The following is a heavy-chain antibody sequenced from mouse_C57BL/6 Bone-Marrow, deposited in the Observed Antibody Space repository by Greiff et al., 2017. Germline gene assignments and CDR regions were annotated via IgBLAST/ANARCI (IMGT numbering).Heavy chain of an antibody. J-gene: IGHJ3*01. CDR1: GFSLTSYG. Sequence: QVQLKESEPGLVQPSQSLSLTCTVSGFSLTSYGVPWVRQSPGKGLDWLGVLWCGGSTAYNAAFISRLCISKDNAKSKVFFKKNSLQADDTAIYYCARKNDGNPFAYWGQGTLVTVSA. CDR3: ARKNDGNPFAY. D-gene: IGHD2-1*01. CDR2: LWCGGST. V-gene: IGHV2-2*01.